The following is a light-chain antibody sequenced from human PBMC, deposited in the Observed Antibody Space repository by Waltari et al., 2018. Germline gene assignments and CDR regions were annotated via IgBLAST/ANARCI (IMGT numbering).Light chain of an antibody. CDR1: QSLLHSNGYTF. J-gene: IGKJ1*01. Sequence: DIVMTQSPLSLPVSPGEPASISCTSSQSLLHSNGYTFLDWYLQKPGQSPQLLIYLVSNRASGVPDRFSGSGSGTEFTLKISRVEAEDVGVYYCMQARQTPWTFGQGTKVEIK. CDR3: MQARQTPWT. V-gene: IGKV2-28*01. CDR2: LVS.